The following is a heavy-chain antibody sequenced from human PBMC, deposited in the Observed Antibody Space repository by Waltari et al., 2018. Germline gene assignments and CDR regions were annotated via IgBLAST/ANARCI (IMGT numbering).Heavy chain of an antibody. CDR1: GGSFSGHY. CDR3: ARGGRYSSGWYREGYYYYYMDV. CDR2: INHRGTT. Sequence: QVQLQQWGAGLLTPSEPLSLTCAGYGGSFSGHYWSWIRRPPRQGLEWIGEINHRGTTNYNPSLKSRVTISVDTSKNQFSLKLSSVTAADTAVYYCARGGRYSSGWYREGYYYYYMDVWGKGTTVTVSS. V-gene: IGHV4-34*01. D-gene: IGHD6-19*01. J-gene: IGHJ6*03.